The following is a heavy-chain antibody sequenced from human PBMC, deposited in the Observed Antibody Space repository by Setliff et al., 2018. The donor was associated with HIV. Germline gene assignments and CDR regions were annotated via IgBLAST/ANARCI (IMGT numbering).Heavy chain of an antibody. V-gene: IGHV3-74*01. D-gene: IGHD6-19*01. CDR2: INSDGSST. CDR3: ADFTVSGPPI. CDR1: GFTFGNYW. Sequence: GESLKISCAASGFTFGNYWMHWVRQAPGKGLVWVSRINSDGSSTTYADSVKGRFTISRDNAKNTLYLQMNSLRAEDTAVYYCADFTVSGPPIWGQGTMVTVS. J-gene: IGHJ3*02.